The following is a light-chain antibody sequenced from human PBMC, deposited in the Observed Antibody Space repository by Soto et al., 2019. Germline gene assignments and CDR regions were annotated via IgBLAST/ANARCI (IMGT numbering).Light chain of an antibody. CDR2: GTS. CDR1: QSVTTRY. Sequence: EIVLTQSPGTLSLSPVESATLSCRTSQSVTTRYLAWYQQTPGQAPRFLSYGTSNRATGIPDRVSGSGSATEFTLTISRLEPEDFAVYYCHQYGDSPQTFGQGTKVDI. J-gene: IGKJ1*01. CDR3: HQYGDSPQT. V-gene: IGKV3-20*01.